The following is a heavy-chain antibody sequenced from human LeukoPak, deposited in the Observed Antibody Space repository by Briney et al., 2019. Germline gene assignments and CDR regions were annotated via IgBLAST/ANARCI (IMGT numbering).Heavy chain of an antibody. V-gene: IGHV1-18*01. J-gene: IGHJ5*02. CDR1: GYTFDTYG. CDR2: ISPYNNKT. D-gene: IGHD3-10*01. Sequence: ASVKVSCKASGYTFDTYGISWVRQAPGQGLEWMGWISPYNNKTNSAQKFQDRVTMTTDTSTNTAYMEVRGLRIDDTAVYYCARAAKRITLVRDLDLWGQGTLVTVSS. CDR3: ARAAKRITLVRDLDL.